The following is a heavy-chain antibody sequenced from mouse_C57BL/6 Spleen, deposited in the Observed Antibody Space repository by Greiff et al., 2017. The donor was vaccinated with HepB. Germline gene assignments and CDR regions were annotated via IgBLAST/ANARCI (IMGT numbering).Heavy chain of an antibody. D-gene: IGHD2-4*01. V-gene: IGHV5-17*01. CDR2: ISSGSSTI. J-gene: IGHJ1*03. Sequence: EVHLVESGGGLVKPGGSLKLSCAASGFTFSDYGMHWVRQAPEKGLEWVAYISSGSSTIYDADTVKGRFTISRDNAKNTLLLQMTSLRSEDTAMYYCARVGRLRRDWYFDVWGTGTTVTVSA. CDR1: GFTFSDYG. CDR3: ARVGRLRRDWYFDV.